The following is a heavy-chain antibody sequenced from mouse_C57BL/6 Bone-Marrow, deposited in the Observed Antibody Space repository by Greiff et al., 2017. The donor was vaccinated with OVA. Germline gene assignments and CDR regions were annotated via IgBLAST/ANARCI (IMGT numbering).Heavy chain of an antibody. V-gene: IGHV2-5*01. J-gene: IGHJ3*01. CDR1: GFSLTSYG. D-gene: IGHD2-3*01. CDR3: AKKDDGYYAWFAY. CDR2: IWRGGST. Sequence: VNLVESGPGLVQPSQSLSITCTVSGFSLTSYGVHWVRQSPGKGLEWLGVIWRGGSTDYNAAFMSRLSITKDNSKSQVFFKMNSLQADDTAIYYCAKKDDGYYAWFAYWGQGTLVTVSA.